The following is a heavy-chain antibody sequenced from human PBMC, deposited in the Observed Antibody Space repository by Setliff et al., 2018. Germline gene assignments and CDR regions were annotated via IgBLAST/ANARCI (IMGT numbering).Heavy chain of an antibody. J-gene: IGHJ4*02. CDR3: AIDYGPTGTPYH. V-gene: IGHV1-69-2*01. Sequence: VKVSCKASGYSFSDFYTHWVRQVPGEGLEALGRIDPRDDFTVYAERFKDRLTITADTSTDTSYMEMSSLRFEDTAVYYCAIDYGPTGTPYHWGQGTPVTVSS. CDR1: GYSFSDFY. D-gene: IGHD1-1*01. CDR2: IDPRDDFT.